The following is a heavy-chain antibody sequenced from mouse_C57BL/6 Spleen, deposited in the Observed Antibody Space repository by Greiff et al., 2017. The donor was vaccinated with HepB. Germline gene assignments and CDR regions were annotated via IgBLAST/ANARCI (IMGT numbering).Heavy chain of an antibody. D-gene: IGHD2-3*01. CDR3: ARGYYAYAMDY. Sequence: EVQLVESGGGLVQPGGSLSLSCAASGFTFTDYYMSWVRQPPGKALEWLGFIRNKANGYTTEYSASVKGRFTISRDNSQSILYLQMNALRAEDSATYYCARGYYAYAMDYWGQGTSVTVSS. V-gene: IGHV7-3*01. J-gene: IGHJ4*01. CDR2: IRNKANGYTT. CDR1: GFTFTDYY.